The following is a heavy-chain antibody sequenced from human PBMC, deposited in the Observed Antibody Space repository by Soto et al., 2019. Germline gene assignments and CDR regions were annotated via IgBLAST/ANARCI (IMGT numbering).Heavy chain of an antibody. J-gene: IGHJ4*02. CDR1: GFSFRNYW. CDR2: TNQDGRER. D-gene: IGHD2-2*03. V-gene: IGHV3-7*01. CDR3: ARDGSGHSTE. Sequence: EVQLVESGGGLVQPGGSLRLSCVASGFSFRNYWMSWLRQAPGKGLEWVANTNQDGRERYSVDPVKGRITISRDNAKNSMHLQMNGLRAEDTAVYYCARDGSGHSTEWRQGTLVTVSS.